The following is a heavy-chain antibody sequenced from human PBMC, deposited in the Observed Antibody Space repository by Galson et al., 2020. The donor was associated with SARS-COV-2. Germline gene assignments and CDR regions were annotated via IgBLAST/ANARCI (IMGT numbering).Heavy chain of an antibody. J-gene: IGHJ6*03. CDR2: IHRDGSTT. D-gene: IGHD3-10*01. V-gene: IGHV3-74*01. Sequence: GGSLRLSCAASGFTFSTYWMHWVRQAPGKGLVWVSRIHRDGSTTTYADSVQGRFTISRDNAKNPRYLQMSSLRAEDAAVYYCARESSVQGGYYMDVWGKGTTVTVSS. CDR3: ARESSVQGGYYMDV. CDR1: GFTFSTYW.